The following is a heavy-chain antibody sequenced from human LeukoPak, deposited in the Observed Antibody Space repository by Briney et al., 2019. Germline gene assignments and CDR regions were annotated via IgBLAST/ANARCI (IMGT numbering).Heavy chain of an antibody. V-gene: IGHV3-48*04. J-gene: IGHJ4*02. D-gene: IGHD6-19*01. CDR1: GFTFSSYA. CDR2: ISSSGSTI. Sequence: SGGSLRLSCAASGFTFSSYAMSWVRQAPGKGLEWVSVISSSGSTIYYADPVKGRFTISRDNAKNSLYLQMNSLRAEDTAVYYCARRPSLWLVDYWGQGTLVTVSS. CDR3: ARRPSLWLVDY.